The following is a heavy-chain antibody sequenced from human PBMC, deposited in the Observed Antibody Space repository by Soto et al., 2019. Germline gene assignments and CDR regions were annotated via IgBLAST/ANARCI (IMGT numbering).Heavy chain of an antibody. V-gene: IGHV1-69*01. CDR3: ARENSIASLSYYYGMEV. CDR1: GGTFTGNP. J-gene: IGHJ6*02. D-gene: IGHD6-6*01. Sequence: QVQLVQSGAEVKKPGSSVKVSCKASGGTFTGNPISWVRQAPGRGLEWMGGIIPMFGTTNYAQKFQGRVTITADESTTKAYMELNSLRSEDTAVYYCARENSIASLSYYYGMEVWGQGTTVTVSS. CDR2: IIPMFGTT.